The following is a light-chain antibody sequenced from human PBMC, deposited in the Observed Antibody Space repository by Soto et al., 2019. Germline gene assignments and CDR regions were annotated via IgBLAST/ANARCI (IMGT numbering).Light chain of an antibody. CDR2: AAS. V-gene: IGKV1-39*01. CDR1: QTITTY. Sequence: DIQMTQSPSSLSASVGDRVTISCRASQTITTYLNWYQQKPGKAPKLLIYAASSLHSGVPSRFSGSGSGIDFTLTISSLQPEDFAAYCCQQTYSALWTFGQGTKLEIK. CDR3: QQTYSALWT. J-gene: IGKJ1*01.